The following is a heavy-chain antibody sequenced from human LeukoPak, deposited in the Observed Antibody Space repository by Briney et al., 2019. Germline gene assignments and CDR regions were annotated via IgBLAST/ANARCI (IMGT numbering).Heavy chain of an antibody. Sequence: PGGSLRLSCAASGFIFSSYAMHWVRQAQAKGLEWVAFISYDGSNKHYAEPVQGRFTISRDNSKNTLYLQMNSLRPEDTAVYYCARARFGYNRGPFDYWGQGILVTVSS. J-gene: IGHJ4*02. D-gene: IGHD5-24*01. CDR1: GFIFSSYA. CDR2: ISYDGSNK. V-gene: IGHV3-30-3*01. CDR3: ARARFGYNRGPFDY.